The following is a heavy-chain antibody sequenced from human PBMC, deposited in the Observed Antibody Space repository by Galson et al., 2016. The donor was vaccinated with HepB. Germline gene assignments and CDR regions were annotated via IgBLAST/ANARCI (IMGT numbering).Heavy chain of an antibody. CDR3: GGDGREGWNDFDS. D-gene: IGHD1-1*01. J-gene: IGHJ4*02. CDR1: GFTLRSHW. CDR2: ITPHGDAT. V-gene: IGHV3-7*01. Sequence: SLRLSCAGSGFTLRSHWMTWVRQAPGKGLEWVANITPHGDATSYVDSVKGRFTISRDNAENSLYLQMNRLRPEDTAVYYGGGDGREGWNDFDSWGQGTLVTASS.